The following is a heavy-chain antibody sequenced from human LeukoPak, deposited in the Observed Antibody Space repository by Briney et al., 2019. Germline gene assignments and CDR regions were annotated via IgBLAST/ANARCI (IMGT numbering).Heavy chain of an antibody. V-gene: IGHV1-18*01. J-gene: IGHJ4*02. D-gene: IGHD3-22*01. Sequence: ASVKVSFKASGYTFTSYGISWVRQAPEQGLEWMGWISAHNGNTNYAQKLQGRVTMTTDTSTSTAYMELRSLRSDDTAVYYCARWSNYYDSSGFFDYWGQGTLVTVSS. CDR3: ARWSNYYDSSGFFDY. CDR1: GYTFTSYG. CDR2: ISAHNGNT.